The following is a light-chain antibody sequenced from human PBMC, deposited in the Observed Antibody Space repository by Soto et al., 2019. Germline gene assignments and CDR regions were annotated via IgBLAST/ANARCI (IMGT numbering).Light chain of an antibody. CDR2: AAS. CDR3: QQLNRYPIT. Sequence: IQLDHSRSSVCPAVGERRSMSSLASQGISSYLAWYQQKPGKAPKLLIYAASTLQSGVPSRFSGSGSGTDCTLTISSLQPEDFATYYWQQLNRYPITFGQGTRLEIK. CDR1: QGISSY. V-gene: IGKV1-9*01. J-gene: IGKJ5*01.